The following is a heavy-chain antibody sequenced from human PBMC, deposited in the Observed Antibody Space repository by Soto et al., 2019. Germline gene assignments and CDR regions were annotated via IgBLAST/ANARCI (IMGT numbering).Heavy chain of an antibody. CDR1: GGTFSSYA. J-gene: IGHJ6*02. CDR3: ARDSEDIVVVVAANYYYGMDV. Sequence: EASVKFSRKASGGTFSSYAISWVRQAPGQGLEWMGGIIPIFGTANYAQKFQGRVTITADESTSTAYMELSSLRSEDTAVYYCARDSEDIVVVVAANYYYGMDVWGQGTTVTVS. V-gene: IGHV1-69*13. D-gene: IGHD2-15*01. CDR2: IIPIFGTA.